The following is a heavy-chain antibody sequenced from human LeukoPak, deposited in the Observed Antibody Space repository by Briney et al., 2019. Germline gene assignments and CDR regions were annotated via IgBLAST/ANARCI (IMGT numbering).Heavy chain of an antibody. J-gene: IGHJ4*02. V-gene: IGHV1-18*01. D-gene: IGHD4-23*01. CDR3: ARDPDYGGNSPVDY. CDR1: GYTFTSYG. Sequence: GASVKVSCKASGYTFTSYGMSWVRQAPGQGLEWMGWISAYNGNTNYAQKIQGRVTMTTDTSTSTAYMELSSLTSDDTAVYYCARDPDYGGNSPVDYWGQGTLVTVSS. CDR2: ISAYNGNT.